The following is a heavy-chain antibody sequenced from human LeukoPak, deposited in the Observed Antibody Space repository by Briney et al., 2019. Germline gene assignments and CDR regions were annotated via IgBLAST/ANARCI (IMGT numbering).Heavy chain of an antibody. J-gene: IGHJ3*02. Sequence: PGGSLRLSCAASGFTVSSNYMSWVRQAPGKGLEWVSVIYSGGSTYYADSVKGRFTISRHNSKNTLCLQMNSLRAEDTAVYYCARGGGIDAFDIWGQGTMVTASS. D-gene: IGHD4-23*01. CDR3: ARGGGIDAFDI. V-gene: IGHV3-53*04. CDR1: GFTVSSNY. CDR2: IYSGGST.